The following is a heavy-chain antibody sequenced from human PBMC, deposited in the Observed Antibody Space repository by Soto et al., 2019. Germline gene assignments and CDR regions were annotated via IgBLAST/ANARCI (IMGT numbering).Heavy chain of an antibody. V-gene: IGHV1-8*01. CDR3: ARGPTWAGNVDY. D-gene: IGHD1-1*01. J-gene: IGHJ4*02. Sequence: QVQLVQSGAEVEKPGASVKVYCKASGYTFTSYDINWVRQATGQGLEWMGWMNPNSGNTGYAQKFQGRVTMTRNTSISTAYMELSSLRSEDTAVYYCARGPTWAGNVDYWGQGTLVTVSS. CDR2: MNPNSGNT. CDR1: GYTFTSYD.